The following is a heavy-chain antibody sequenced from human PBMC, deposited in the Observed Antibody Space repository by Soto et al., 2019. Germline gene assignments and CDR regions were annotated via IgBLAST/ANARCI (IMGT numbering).Heavy chain of an antibody. V-gene: IGHV4-59*08. CDR1: GGSINTYY. Sequence: QVQLQESGPGLLKPSESLSLTCTVSGGSINTYYWTWIGQPPGKGLEWIGNIYYSGRTYYSTSLKSQVTRSVDTSKTQVSLLLNSVTAADPAVYYCARVDIVTVYGCMDGWGQGTTVTVSS. D-gene: IGHD3-9*01. CDR3: ARVDIVTVYGCMDG. J-gene: IGHJ6*02. CDR2: IYYSGRT.